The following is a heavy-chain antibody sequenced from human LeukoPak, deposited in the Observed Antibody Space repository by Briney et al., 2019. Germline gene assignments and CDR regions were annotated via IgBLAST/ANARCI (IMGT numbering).Heavy chain of an antibody. V-gene: IGHV1-2*02. CDR2: INPNSGVT. Sequence: ASVKVSCKASGYTFTGYLMHWVRQAPGQGLEWMGWINPNSGVTNFAQKIQGRVTMTRVTSISTAYMELSGLRSDDTAVYYCALGYCSGSRCSSGYFYDYWGQRTLVTVSS. D-gene: IGHD2-15*01. J-gene: IGHJ4*02. CDR1: GYTFTGYL. CDR3: ALGYCSGSRCSSGYFYDY.